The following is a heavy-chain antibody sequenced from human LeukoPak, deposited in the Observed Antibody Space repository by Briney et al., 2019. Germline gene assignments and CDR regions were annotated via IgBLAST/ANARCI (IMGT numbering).Heavy chain of an antibody. CDR1: GFTFSNAW. CDR2: IKSKTDGGTT. CDR3: TTDLYDYVWGSYRYDSPEFDY. Sequence: GGSLRLSCAASGFTFSNAWMSWVRQAPGKGLEWVGRIKSKTDGGTTDYAAPVKGRFTISRDDSKNTLYLQMNSLKTEDTAVYYCTTDLYDYVWGSYRYDSPEFDYWGQGTLVTVSS. V-gene: IGHV3-15*01. J-gene: IGHJ4*02. D-gene: IGHD3-16*02.